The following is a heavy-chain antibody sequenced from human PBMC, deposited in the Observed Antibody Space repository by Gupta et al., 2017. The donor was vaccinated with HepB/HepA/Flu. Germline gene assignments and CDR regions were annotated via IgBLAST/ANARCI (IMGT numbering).Heavy chain of an antibody. CDR3: AREPYSSSSLAWEI. CDR1: GYTFTSYD. CDR2: MNPNSGNT. J-gene: IGHJ3*02. Sequence: QVQLVQSGAEVKKPGASVKVSCKASGYTFTSYDINWVRQATGQGLEWMGWMNPNSGNTGYAQKFQGRVTITRNTSISTAYMELSSLRSEDTAVDYCAREPYSSSSLAWEIWGQGTRVTVSA. V-gene: IGHV1-8*03. D-gene: IGHD6-6*01.